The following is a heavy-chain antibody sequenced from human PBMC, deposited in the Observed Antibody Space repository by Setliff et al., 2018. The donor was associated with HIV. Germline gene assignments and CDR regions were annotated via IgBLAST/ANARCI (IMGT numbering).Heavy chain of an antibody. D-gene: IGHD3-3*01. CDR1: GFTFSSYE. CDR3: ARVEIYNFWSGYTYYFDI. V-gene: IGHV3-48*03. J-gene: IGHJ3*02. Sequence: GGSLRLSCAASGFTFSSYEMNWVRQAPGKGLEWVSYISSSGSITYYADSVKGRFTISRDNAKNSLYLQMNNLRAEDTALYYCARVEIYNFWSGYTYYFDIWGHGTMVTVSS. CDR2: ISSSGSIT.